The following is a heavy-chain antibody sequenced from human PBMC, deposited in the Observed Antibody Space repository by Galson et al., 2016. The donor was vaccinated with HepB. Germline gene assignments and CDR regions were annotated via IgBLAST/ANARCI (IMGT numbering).Heavy chain of an antibody. D-gene: IGHD2-21*02. J-gene: IGHJ4*02. CDR3: AKLDCGRDCPRDD. CDR2: ISCDGGDK. CDR1: GFTFSRYG. Sequence: LRLPCAASGFTFSRYGMHWVRQAPGKGLEGVAVISCDGGDKHYADSVKGRFTVSRDNTKNTLFLQMNSLRVEDTAVYYCAKLDCGRDCPRDDWGQGTLVTVSS. V-gene: IGHV3-30*19.